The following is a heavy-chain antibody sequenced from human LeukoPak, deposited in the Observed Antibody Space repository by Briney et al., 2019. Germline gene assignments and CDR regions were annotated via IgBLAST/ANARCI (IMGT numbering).Heavy chain of an antibody. D-gene: IGHD3-22*01. CDR1: GGSFSGYY. J-gene: IGHJ5*02. Sequence: SETLSLTCAVYGGSFSGYYWSWIRQPPGKGLEWIGEISHSGSTNYNPSLKSRVTISVDTSKNQFSLKLSSVTAADTAVYYCARTSIYYDSSGYRSWGQGTLVTVSS. CDR3: ARTSIYYDSSGYRS. V-gene: IGHV4-34*01. CDR2: ISHSGST.